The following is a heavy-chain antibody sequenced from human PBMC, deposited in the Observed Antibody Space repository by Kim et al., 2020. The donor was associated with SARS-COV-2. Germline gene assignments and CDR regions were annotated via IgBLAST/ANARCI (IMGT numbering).Heavy chain of an antibody. CDR3: ARHYYDSSGYALGP. Sequence: NPSIKSRVTISVDTSKNQFSLKLSSVTAADTAVYYCARHYYDSSGYALGPWGQGTLVTVSS. D-gene: IGHD3-22*01. J-gene: IGHJ5*02. V-gene: IGHV4-61*07.